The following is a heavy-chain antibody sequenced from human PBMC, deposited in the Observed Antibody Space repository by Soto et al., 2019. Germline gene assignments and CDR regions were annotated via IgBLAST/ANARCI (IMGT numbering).Heavy chain of an antibody. Sequence: SETLSLTCTVSGGSISSYYWSWIRQPPGKGLEWIGYIYYSGSTNYNPSLKSRVTISVDTSKNQFSLKLSSVTAADTAVYYCARDDFWSGHRYGMDVWGQGTTVTVSS. CDR3: ARDDFWSGHRYGMDV. D-gene: IGHD3-3*01. J-gene: IGHJ6*02. CDR2: IYYSGST. CDR1: GGSISSYY. V-gene: IGHV4-59*01.